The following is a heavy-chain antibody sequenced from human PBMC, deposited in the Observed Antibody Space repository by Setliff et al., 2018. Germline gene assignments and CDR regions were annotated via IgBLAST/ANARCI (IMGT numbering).Heavy chain of an antibody. CDR1: GGSISSSSYY. J-gene: IGHJ5*02. Sequence: SGTLSLTCTVSGGSISSSSYYWGWIRQPPGKGLEWIGSIYYSGSTYYNPSLKSRVTISVDTSKNQFSLKLSSVTAADTAVYYCVRLGSARYDSSGYYPDNWFDPWGQGTLVTVSS. D-gene: IGHD3-22*01. V-gene: IGHV4-39*01. CDR2: IYYSGST. CDR3: VRLGSARYDSSGYYPDNWFDP.